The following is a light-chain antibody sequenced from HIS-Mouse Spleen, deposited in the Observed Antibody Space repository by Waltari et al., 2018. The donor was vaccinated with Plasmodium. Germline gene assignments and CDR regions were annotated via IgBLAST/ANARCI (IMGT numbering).Light chain of an antibody. CDR1: VLAKKKY. Sequence: SYELTQPSSVSVSPGQTARITCSGDVLAKKKYALWFQQQPGQAPALGIYKDSARPSGIPERFSGSSSGTTVTLTISGAQVEDEADYYCYSAADNNRVFGGGTKLTVL. CDR2: KDS. V-gene: IGLV3-27*01. J-gene: IGLJ3*02. CDR3: YSAADNNRV.